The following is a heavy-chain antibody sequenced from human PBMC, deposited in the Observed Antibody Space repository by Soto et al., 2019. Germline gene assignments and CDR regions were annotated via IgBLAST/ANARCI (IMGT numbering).Heavy chain of an antibody. J-gene: IGHJ2*01. D-gene: IGHD2-8*01. CDR2: INYSGST. CDR1: GASISSYY. CDR3: ARGLTDFDL. Sequence: QVQLQESGPGLVKPSETLSLTCTVSGASISSYYWSWIRQPPGKGLEWIGYINYSGSTNDNPSLKSRVTISVDTSKNQLSLKLRSVTAADTTVFYCARGLTDFDLWGRGTLVTVSS. V-gene: IGHV4-59*01.